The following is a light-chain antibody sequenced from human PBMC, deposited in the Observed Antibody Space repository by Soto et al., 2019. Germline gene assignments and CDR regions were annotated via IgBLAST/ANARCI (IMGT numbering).Light chain of an antibody. CDR3: ALYVGSGFHWV. CDR2: NTN. J-gene: IGLJ3*02. CDR1: SGSVSTRNY. Sequence: QTVVTQEPSFSVSPGGTVTLTCGLTSGSVSTRNYPSWYQQIPGQAPRTLIYNTNTRSSGVPDRFSGSILGNKAALTITGAQAADESDYYCALYVGSGFHWVFGGGTKLTVL. V-gene: IGLV8-61*01.